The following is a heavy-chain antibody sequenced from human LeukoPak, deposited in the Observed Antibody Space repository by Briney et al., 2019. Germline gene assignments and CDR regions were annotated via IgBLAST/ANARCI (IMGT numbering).Heavy chain of an antibody. CDR3: ARDPSNTSGWKTWFDP. J-gene: IGHJ5*02. D-gene: IGHD6-19*01. Sequence: SETLSLTCTVSGGSISNYYWSWIRQPPGKGLEWIGYIYYSGSTNYNPSLKSRVTISVDTSKNQFSLKLSSVTAADTAVYYCARDPSNTSGWKTWFDPWGQGTLVTVSS. CDR2: IYYSGST. CDR1: GGSISNYY. V-gene: IGHV4-59*01.